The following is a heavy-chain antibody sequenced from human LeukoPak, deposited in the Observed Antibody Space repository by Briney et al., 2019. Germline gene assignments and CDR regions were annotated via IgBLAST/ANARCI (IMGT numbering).Heavy chain of an antibody. J-gene: IGHJ4*02. Sequence: GGSLRLSCAASGFTVSSYYMNWVRQAPGKELEWVSVIYTGGGRYYADSVRGRFTISRDTSKNMVFLQMNSLRVEDTAVYYCAGGIDYWGRGTLVTVSS. CDR1: GFTVSSYY. V-gene: IGHV3-53*01. D-gene: IGHD3-16*01. CDR3: AGGIDY. CDR2: IYTGGGR.